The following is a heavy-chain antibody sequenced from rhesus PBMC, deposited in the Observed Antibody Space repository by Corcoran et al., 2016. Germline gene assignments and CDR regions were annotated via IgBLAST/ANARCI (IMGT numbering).Heavy chain of an antibody. Sequence: QLQLQESGPGLVKPSETLSLTCAVSGGSISSNYWSWIRQPPGKGLEWIGRFSGSGGCTDYNPSLKSRVTISTDTSKNQFSLKLSSVTAADTAVYYCARESGSYYLDAFDFWGQGLRVTVSS. V-gene: IGHV4-173*01. CDR3: ARESGSYYLDAFDF. CDR2: FSGSGGCT. J-gene: IGHJ3*01. CDR1: GGSISSNY. D-gene: IGHD3-16*01.